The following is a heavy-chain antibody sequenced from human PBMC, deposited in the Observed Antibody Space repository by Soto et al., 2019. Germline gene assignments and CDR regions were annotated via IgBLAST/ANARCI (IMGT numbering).Heavy chain of an antibody. CDR1: GFTFSSYG. D-gene: IGHD3-16*01. CDR2: ISYDGSNK. Sequence: PGGSLRLSCAASGFTFSSYGMHWVRQAPGKGLEWVAVISYDGSNKYYADSVKGQFTISRDNSKNTLYLQMNSLRAEDTAVYYCAKGSLPYVAEYFQHWGQGTLVTVSS. CDR3: AKGSLPYVAEYFQH. V-gene: IGHV3-30*18. J-gene: IGHJ1*01.